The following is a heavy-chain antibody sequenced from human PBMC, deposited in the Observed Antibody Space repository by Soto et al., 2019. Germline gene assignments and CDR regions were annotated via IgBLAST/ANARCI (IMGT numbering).Heavy chain of an antibody. CDR3: ARAPERLDTAMAMGGDYYGMDV. CDR2: ISSSSSYI. Sequence: GGSLRLSCAASGFTFSSYSMNWVRQAPGKGLEWVSSISSSSSYIYYADSVKGRFTISRDNAKNSLYLQMNSLRAEDTAVYYCARAPERLDTAMAMGGDYYGMDVWGQGTTVTVSS. D-gene: IGHD5-18*01. CDR1: GFTFSSYS. J-gene: IGHJ6*02. V-gene: IGHV3-21*01.